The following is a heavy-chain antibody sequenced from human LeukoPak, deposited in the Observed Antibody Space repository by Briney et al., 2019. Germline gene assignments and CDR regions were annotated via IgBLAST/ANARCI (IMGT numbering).Heavy chain of an antibody. CDR3: ARAQYYYDSSGQGWFDP. J-gene: IGHJ5*02. D-gene: IGHD3-22*01. V-gene: IGHV4-34*01. Sequence: SETLSLTCAVYGGSFSGYYWSWIRQPPGKGLEWIGEINHSGSTNYNPSLKSRVTISVDTSKNQFSLKLSSVTAADAAVYYCARAQYYYDSSGQGWFDPWGQGTLVTVSS. CDR2: INHSGST. CDR1: GGSFSGYY.